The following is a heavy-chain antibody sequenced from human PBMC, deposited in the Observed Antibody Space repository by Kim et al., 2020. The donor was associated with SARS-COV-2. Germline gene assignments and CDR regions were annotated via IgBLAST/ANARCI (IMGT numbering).Heavy chain of an antibody. V-gene: IGHV4-34*01. D-gene: IGHD2-2*01. J-gene: IGHJ5*02. Sequence: SETLSLTCAVYGGSFSGYYWSWIRQPPGKGLEWIGEINHSGSTNYNPSLKSRVTISVDTSKNQFSLKLSSVTAADTAVYYCARGPRYCSSTSCSPGTWFDPWGQGTLVTVSS. CDR1: GGSFSGYY. CDR2: INHSGST. CDR3: ARGPRYCSSTSCSPGTWFDP.